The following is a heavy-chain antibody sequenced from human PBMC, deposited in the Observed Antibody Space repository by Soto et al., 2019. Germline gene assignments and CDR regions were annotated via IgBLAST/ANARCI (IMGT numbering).Heavy chain of an antibody. CDR2: IIPILGIA. D-gene: IGHD3-16*01. J-gene: IGHJ3*02. CDR1: GGTFSSYT. Sequence: GASVKVSCKASGGTFSSYTISWVRQAPGQGLERMGRIIPILGIANYAQKFQGRVTITADKSTSTAYMELSSLRSEDTAVYYCASGVMQRDYDYIFGPRYAFDIWGQGTMVTVSS. CDR3: ASGVMQRDYDYIFGPRYAFDI. V-gene: IGHV1-69*02.